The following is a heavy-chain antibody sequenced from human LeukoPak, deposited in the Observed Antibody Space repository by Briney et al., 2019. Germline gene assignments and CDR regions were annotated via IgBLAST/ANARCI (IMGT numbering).Heavy chain of an antibody. CDR2: IYYSGST. CDR3: ARDPYDTPYWYFDL. Sequence: SETLSLTCTVSGGSISSGGYYWSWIRQHPGQGLEWIGYIYYSGSTYYNPSLKSRVTISVDTSKNQFSLKLSSVTAADTAVYYCARDPYDTPYWYFDLWGRGTLVTVSS. D-gene: IGHD3-22*01. V-gene: IGHV4-31*03. CDR1: GGSISSGGYY. J-gene: IGHJ2*01.